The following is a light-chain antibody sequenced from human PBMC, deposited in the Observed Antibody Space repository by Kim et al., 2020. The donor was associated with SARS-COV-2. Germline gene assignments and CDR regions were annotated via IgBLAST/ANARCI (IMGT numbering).Light chain of an antibody. CDR2: DTS. Sequence: EIVLTQSPDTLSLSPGERATLSCRASQYVSRIHLAWYQQKPGQSPRLLISDTSSRATGTPNRFSGSWSGTDFILTISKLEPEDFAVYYCLQYGGSQWTFGQGTKVDIK. CDR3: LQYGGSQWT. J-gene: IGKJ1*01. V-gene: IGKV3-20*01. CDR1: QYVSRIH.